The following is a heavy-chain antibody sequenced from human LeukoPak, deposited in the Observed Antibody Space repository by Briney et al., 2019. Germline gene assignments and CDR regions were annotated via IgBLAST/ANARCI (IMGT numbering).Heavy chain of an antibody. Sequence: PGGSLGLSCAASGFTVSSNYMSWVRQAPGKGLEWVSVIYSGGSTYYADPVKGRFTISRDNSKNTMYLQMNSLRAEDTAVYYCARDLECSSSWYDCGGFDPWGQGTLVTVSS. D-gene: IGHD6-13*01. CDR1: GFTVSSNY. CDR2: IYSGGST. J-gene: IGHJ5*02. V-gene: IGHV3-66*01. CDR3: ARDLECSSSWYDCGGFDP.